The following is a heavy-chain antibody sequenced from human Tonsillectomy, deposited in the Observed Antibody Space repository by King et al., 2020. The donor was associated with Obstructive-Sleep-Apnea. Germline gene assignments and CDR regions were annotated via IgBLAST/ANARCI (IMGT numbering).Heavy chain of an antibody. J-gene: IGHJ5*02. V-gene: IGHV5-51*01. D-gene: IGHD6-13*01. Sequence: QLVQSGAEVKKPGESLKISCEASGYTFTSQWIGWVRQMPGKGLEWMGVIYPGDSDTRYSPSFQGHVIISADKSINTAYLQWGSLKASDTAMYFCARETGIAASGWNRENNWFDPWGQGTLVTVS. CDR1: GYTFTSQW. CDR2: IYPGDSDT. CDR3: ARETGIAASGWNRENNWFDP.